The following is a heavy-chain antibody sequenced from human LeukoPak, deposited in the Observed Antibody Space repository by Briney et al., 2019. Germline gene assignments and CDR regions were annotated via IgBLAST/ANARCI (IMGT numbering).Heavy chain of an antibody. CDR3: ARDAQRGFDYSNSLEY. CDR1: GFIFSHYG. CDR2: IWSDATNR. D-gene: IGHD4-11*01. V-gene: IGHV3-33*01. Sequence: GKSLRLSCAASGFIFSHYGMHWVRQAPGKGLEWVAVIWSDATNRFYGASVKGRFTISRDNSQNTAFLQMNSLRAEDTAIYYCARDAQRGFDYSNSLEYWGHGTLLTVSS. J-gene: IGHJ4*01.